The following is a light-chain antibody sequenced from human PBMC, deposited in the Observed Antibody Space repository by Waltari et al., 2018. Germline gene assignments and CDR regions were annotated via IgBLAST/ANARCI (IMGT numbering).Light chain of an antibody. CDR2: DVN. J-gene: IGLJ6*01. CDR1: SSDIGYYNG. Sequence: QSALTQPPSVSKSLGQSVTISCTGTSSDIGYYNGVSWYQHHSGTVPRPLIYDVNKLPSGVSDRFSGSKSGNTASLTISGLQAEDEADYYCCSYRSGNTLVFGTGTKLTVL. CDR3: CSYRSGNTLV. V-gene: IGLV2-18*02.